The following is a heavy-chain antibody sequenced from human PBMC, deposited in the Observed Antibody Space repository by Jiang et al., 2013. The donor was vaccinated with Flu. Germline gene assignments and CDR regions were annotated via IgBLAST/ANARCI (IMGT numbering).Heavy chain of an antibody. CDR2: ISYDGSNK. CDR1: GFTFSSYG. CDR3: AKDPTIFGVVIIGYYFDY. Sequence: RSLRLSCAASGFTFSSYGMHWVRQAPGKGLEWVAVISYDGSNKYYADSVKGRFTISRDNSKNTLYLQMNSLRAEDTAVYYCAKDPTIFGVVIIGYYFDYWGQGTLVTVSS. D-gene: IGHD3-3*01. V-gene: IGHV3-30*18. J-gene: IGHJ4*02.